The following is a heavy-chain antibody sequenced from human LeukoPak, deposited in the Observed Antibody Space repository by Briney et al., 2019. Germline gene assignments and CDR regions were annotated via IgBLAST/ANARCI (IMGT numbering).Heavy chain of an antibody. D-gene: IGHD5-24*01. CDR3: AGSERATISDY. CDR2: IEQDGSEK. V-gene: IGHV3-7*01. J-gene: IGHJ4*01. CDR1: GFTFSSYW. Sequence: GGSLRLSCAASGFTFSSYWMSWVREAPGKGLEWVANIEQDGSEKYYVDSVKGRFTISRDNAKNSLYLQMNSLRAEEPAVYYCAGSERATISDYWGHGTLGTVSS.